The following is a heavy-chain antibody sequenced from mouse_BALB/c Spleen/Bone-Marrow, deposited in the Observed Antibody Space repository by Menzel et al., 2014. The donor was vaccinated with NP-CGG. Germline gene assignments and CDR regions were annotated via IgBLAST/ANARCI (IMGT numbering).Heavy chain of an antibody. D-gene: IGHD1-1*01. CDR1: GFTFTDYI. Sequence: VQVVESGPELVKPGASGKMSCKASGFTFTDYIITWVKQSTGQGLEWIGEIYPGSGSIYYNDKFKGKATLTADRSSNTAYMQFNSLTSEDSAVYFCARSNYDGNRYVGGCAYWGQGTLVTVSA. V-gene: IGHV1-77*01. CDR2: IYPGSGSI. J-gene: IGHJ3*01. CDR3: ARSNYDGNRYVGGCAY.